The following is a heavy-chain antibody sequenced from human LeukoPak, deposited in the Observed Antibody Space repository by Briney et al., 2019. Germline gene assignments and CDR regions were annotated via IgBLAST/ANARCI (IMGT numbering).Heavy chain of an antibody. D-gene: IGHD5-12*01. CDR3: ATGGYSGYDRYYYYGMDV. Sequence: ASVKVSCKVSGYTLTELSMHWVRQAPGKGLEWMGGFDPEDGETIYAQKFQGRVTMTEDTSTDTAYTELSSLRSEDTAVYYCATGGYSGYDRYYYYGMDVWGQGTTVTVSS. J-gene: IGHJ6*02. V-gene: IGHV1-24*01. CDR2: FDPEDGET. CDR1: GYTLTELS.